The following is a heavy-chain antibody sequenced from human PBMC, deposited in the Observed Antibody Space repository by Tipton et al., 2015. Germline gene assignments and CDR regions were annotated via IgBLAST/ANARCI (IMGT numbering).Heavy chain of an antibody. CDR1: GFTFSNYS. CDR2: ISGSGGST. CDR3: AKDKLPAAAGTEGAFDI. V-gene: IGHV3-23*01. D-gene: IGHD6-13*01. Sequence: GSLRLSCAASGFTFSNYSMNWVRQAPGKGLEWVSAISGSGGSTYYADSVKGRFTISRDNSKNTLYLQMNSLRAEDTAVYYCAKDKLPAAAGTEGAFDIWGQGTMVTVSS. J-gene: IGHJ3*02.